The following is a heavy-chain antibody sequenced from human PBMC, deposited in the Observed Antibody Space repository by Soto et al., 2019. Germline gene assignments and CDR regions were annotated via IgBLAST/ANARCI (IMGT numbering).Heavy chain of an antibody. Sequence: GASVKVSCKASGGTFSSYAISWVRQAPGQGLEWMGGIIPIFGTANYAQKFQGRVTITADESTSTAYMELRSLRSDDTAVYYCARGTTEEALDYWGQGTLVTVSS. D-gene: IGHD1-1*01. CDR2: IIPIFGTA. J-gene: IGHJ4*02. CDR1: GGTFSSYA. CDR3: ARGTTEEALDY. V-gene: IGHV1-69*13.